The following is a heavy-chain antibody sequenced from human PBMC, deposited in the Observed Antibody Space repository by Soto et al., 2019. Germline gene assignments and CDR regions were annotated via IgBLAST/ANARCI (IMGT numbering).Heavy chain of an antibody. CDR2: ISAYNGNT. V-gene: IGHV1-18*04. CDR3: AKGTARATYYYGMDV. Sequence: ASVKVSCKASGYTFTSYGISWVRQAPGQGLEWMGWISAYNGNTNYAQKLQGRVTMTTDTSTSTAYMELRSLRSDDTAVYYCAKGTARATYYYGMDVWGQGTTVTVSS. CDR1: GYTFTSYG. J-gene: IGHJ6*02. D-gene: IGHD3-10*01.